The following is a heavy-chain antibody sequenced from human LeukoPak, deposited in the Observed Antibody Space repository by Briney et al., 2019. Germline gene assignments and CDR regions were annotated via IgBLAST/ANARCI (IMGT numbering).Heavy chain of an antibody. J-gene: IGHJ4*02. CDR3: AKDEDDFWSGYYTGRFDY. D-gene: IGHD3-3*01. Sequence: GGSLRLSCAASGFTFSSYWMSWVRQAPGKGLEWVANIKQDGSEKYYVDSVKGRFTISRDNSKNTLYLQMNSLRAEDTAVYYCAKDEDDFWSGYYTGRFDYWGQGTLVTVSS. CDR2: IKQDGSEK. CDR1: GFTFSSYW. V-gene: IGHV3-7*03.